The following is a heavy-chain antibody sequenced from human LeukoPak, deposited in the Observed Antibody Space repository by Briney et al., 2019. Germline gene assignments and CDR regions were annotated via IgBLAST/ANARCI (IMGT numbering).Heavy chain of an antibody. CDR2: SSNKAEGYTT. CDR3: TRSYFGSSEGWFDP. V-gene: IGHV3-72*01. Sequence: PGGSLRLSCAAAGFIFSDRYMDWVRQAPGKGLEWVARSSNKAEGYTTEYAASVKGRFTISRDDSQNSLFLHMNSLRTEDTAVYYCTRSYFGSSEGWFDPGGQGTLVTVSS. J-gene: IGHJ5*02. CDR1: GFIFSDRY. D-gene: IGHD3-3*01.